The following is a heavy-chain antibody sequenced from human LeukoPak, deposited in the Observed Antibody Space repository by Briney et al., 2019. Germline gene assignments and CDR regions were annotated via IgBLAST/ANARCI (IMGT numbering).Heavy chain of an antibody. CDR3: ARFRRTMVRGVINKPYFDY. V-gene: IGHV4-34*01. D-gene: IGHD3-10*01. CDR1: GGSFSGYY. Sequence: SETLSLTCAVYGGSFSGYYWSWIRQPPGKGLEWIGEINHSGSTNYNPSLMSRVTISVDTSKNQFSLKLSSVTAADTAVYYCARFRRTMVRGVINKPYFDYWGQGTLVTVSS. CDR2: INHSGST. J-gene: IGHJ4*02.